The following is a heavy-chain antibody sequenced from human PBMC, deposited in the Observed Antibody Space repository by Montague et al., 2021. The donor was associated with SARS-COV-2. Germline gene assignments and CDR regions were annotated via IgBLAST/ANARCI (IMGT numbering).Heavy chain of an antibody. Sequence: TLSLTCTVSGGSISSGGYYWSWIRQHPGKGLEWIGYIYYSGSTYYNPSLKSRVTISVDTSKNQFSLKLSSVTAADTAVYYCAREPRVGQLLSIYYYFMDVWGQGTTVIVSS. CDR2: IYYSGST. D-gene: IGHD2-2*01. CDR1: GGSISSGGYY. V-gene: IGHV4-31*03. CDR3: AREPRVGQLLSIYYYFMDV. J-gene: IGHJ6*02.